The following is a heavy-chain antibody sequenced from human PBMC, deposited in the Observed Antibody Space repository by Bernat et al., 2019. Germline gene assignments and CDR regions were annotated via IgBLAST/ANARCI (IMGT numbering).Heavy chain of an antibody. D-gene: IGHD2-2*01. J-gene: IGHJ6*03. CDR3: ARDSKYQRPQRDYYECMDV. CDR2: NIPIFGTA. CDR1: GGTFSSYA. Sequence: QVQLVQSGAEVKKPGSSVKVSCKASGGTFSSYAISWVRQAPGQGLEWMGGNIPIFGTANYAQKFQGRVTITADKSTRTAYMELSSLRSEDTGVYYCARDSKYQRPQRDYYECMDVWGKGTTVTVSS. V-gene: IGHV1-69*06.